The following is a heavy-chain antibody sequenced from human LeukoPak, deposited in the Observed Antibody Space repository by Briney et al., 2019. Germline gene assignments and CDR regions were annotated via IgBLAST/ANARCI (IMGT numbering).Heavy chain of an antibody. CDR1: GVTFSSYS. CDR3: ARPYYYGSGSYSVPAD. Sequence: GGSLRLSCAASGVTFSSYSMNWVRQAPGKGLEWVSYISSSSSTIYYADSVKGRFTISRDNAKNSLYLQMNSLRAEDTAVYYCARPYYYGSGSYSVPADWGQGTLVTVSS. J-gene: IGHJ4*02. D-gene: IGHD3-10*01. V-gene: IGHV3-48*01. CDR2: ISSSSSTI.